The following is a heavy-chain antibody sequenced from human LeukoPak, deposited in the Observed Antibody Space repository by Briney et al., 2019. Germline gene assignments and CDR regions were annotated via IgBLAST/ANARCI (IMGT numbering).Heavy chain of an antibody. V-gene: IGHV3-48*03. D-gene: IGHD5-24*01. Sequence: QPGGSLRLSCAASGFTFSSYEMNWVCQAPGKGLEWVSYISSSGSTIYYADSVKGRFTISRDNAKNSLYLHMNSLRAEDTAVYYCARDGIEMATIWGQGTLVTVSS. CDR1: GFTFSSYE. CDR3: ARDGIEMATI. CDR2: ISSSGSTI. J-gene: IGHJ4*02.